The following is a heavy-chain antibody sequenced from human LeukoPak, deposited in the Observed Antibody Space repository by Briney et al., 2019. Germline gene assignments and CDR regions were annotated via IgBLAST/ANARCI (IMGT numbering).Heavy chain of an antibody. CDR2: IWYDGSNK. D-gene: IGHD5-24*01. CDR1: GFTFSSYG. J-gene: IGHJ4*02. V-gene: IGHV3-33*01. Sequence: HPWGSLRLSCAASGFTFSSYGMHWVRQAPGRGLEWVAVIWYDGSNKYYADSVKGRFTISRDNSKNTLYLQMNSLRAEDTAVYYCARDMEMATITTAFDYWGQGTLVTVSS. CDR3: ARDMEMATITTAFDY.